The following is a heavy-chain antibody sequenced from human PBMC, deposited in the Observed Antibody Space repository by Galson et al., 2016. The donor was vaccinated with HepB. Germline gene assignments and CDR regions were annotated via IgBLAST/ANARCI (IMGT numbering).Heavy chain of an antibody. V-gene: IGHV4-39*01. D-gene: IGHD2/OR15-2a*01. CDR2: IYHSGDT. J-gene: IGHJ5*02. CDR1: GGSINSRTYY. Sequence: SETLSLTCSVSGGSINSRTYYWGWIRQTPGKGLEWIGSIYHSGDTYYNPSLKSRVTISVDPSKNHFSLNLSSVSAADTAVYYCARHISILSPVINSWGQGTLVTVSS. CDR3: ARHISILSPVINS.